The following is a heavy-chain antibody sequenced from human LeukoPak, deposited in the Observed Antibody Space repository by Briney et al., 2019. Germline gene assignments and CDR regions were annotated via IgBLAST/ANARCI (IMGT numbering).Heavy chain of an antibody. V-gene: IGHV3-7*03. J-gene: IGHJ5*02. Sequence: GGSLRLSCAASGFAFSHSWMSWVRQAPGNGLEWVANIKQDGSEKYYVDSVKGRFTISRDNAKNSLYLQMNSLRADDTAVYHCAREPYYYDSGAYYFWFDPWGQGTLVTVSS. CDR2: IKQDGSEK. CDR1: GFAFSHSW. D-gene: IGHD3-22*01. CDR3: AREPYYYDSGAYYFWFDP.